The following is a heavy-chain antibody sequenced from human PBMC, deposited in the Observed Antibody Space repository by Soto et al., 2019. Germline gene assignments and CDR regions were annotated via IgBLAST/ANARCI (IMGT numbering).Heavy chain of an antibody. V-gene: IGHV4-4*01. D-gene: IGHD2-21*02. Sequence: LSLTCGVSCGTVASSHWCSLVRQSPGRGLEWIGNVYHTGDTNFNPSLQSRVTFSVDKSNNQFSLRLTSVTAADTAVYFCAREIVTAGGNNYFDPWGPGTLVTVSS. CDR1: CGTVASSHW. CDR3: AREIVTAGGNNYFDP. J-gene: IGHJ5*02. CDR2: VYHTGDT.